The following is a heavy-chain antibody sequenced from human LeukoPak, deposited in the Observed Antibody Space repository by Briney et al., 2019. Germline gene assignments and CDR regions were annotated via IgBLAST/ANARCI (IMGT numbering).Heavy chain of an antibody. Sequence: ASVKVSCKASGYAFTSYAMHWVRQAPGQGLEWMGWMNAGNGDTKYSQKFQDRVTITRDTSASTAYMELNNLRSEDTAVYYCATKVWFGELLYYYYGMDVWGQGTTVTVSS. J-gene: IGHJ6*02. D-gene: IGHD3-10*01. CDR2: MNAGNGDT. CDR1: GYAFTSYA. CDR3: ATKVWFGELLYYYYGMDV. V-gene: IGHV1-3*01.